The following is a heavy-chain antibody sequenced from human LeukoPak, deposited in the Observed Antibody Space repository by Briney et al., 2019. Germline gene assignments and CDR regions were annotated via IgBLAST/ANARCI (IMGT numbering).Heavy chain of an antibody. J-gene: IGHJ4*02. Sequence: SETLSLTCTVSGGSISSSSYYWGWIRQPPGKGLEWIGSIYYSGSTYYNPSLKSRVTISVDTSKNQFSLKLSSVTAADMAVYYCAREYCGGDCYSPLYFDYWGQGTLVTVSS. D-gene: IGHD2-21*02. V-gene: IGHV4-39*02. CDR2: IYYSGST. CDR3: AREYCGGDCYSPLYFDY. CDR1: GGSISSSSYY.